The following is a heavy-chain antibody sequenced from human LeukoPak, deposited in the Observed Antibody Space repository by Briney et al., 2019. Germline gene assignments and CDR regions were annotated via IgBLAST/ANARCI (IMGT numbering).Heavy chain of an antibody. J-gene: IGHJ4*02. CDR1: GFTFSSYW. V-gene: IGHV3-7*01. D-gene: IGHD3-3*01. CDR3: ARFYDFWSGYLDY. Sequence: GGSLRLSCAASGFTFSSYWMSWVRQAPGKGLEWVANIKQDGSEKYYVDSVKGRFTISRDNAKNSLYLQMNSLRAEDTAVYYCARFYDFWSGYLDYWGQGTLVTVSS. CDR2: IKQDGSEK.